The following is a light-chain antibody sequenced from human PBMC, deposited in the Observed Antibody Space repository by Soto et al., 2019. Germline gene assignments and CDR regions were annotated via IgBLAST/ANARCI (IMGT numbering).Light chain of an antibody. CDR3: QQSSSIPYT. Sequence: DIQMTQSPSSLSASVGDRVTITCRASQTITTFLSWYQQKPGKAPKLLIYAASGLQSGVPSRFSGSRSGTDFTLTISSLQPEDFGTYYCQQSSSIPYTFGQGTKLEIK. J-gene: IGKJ2*01. CDR2: AAS. V-gene: IGKV1-39*01. CDR1: QTITTF.